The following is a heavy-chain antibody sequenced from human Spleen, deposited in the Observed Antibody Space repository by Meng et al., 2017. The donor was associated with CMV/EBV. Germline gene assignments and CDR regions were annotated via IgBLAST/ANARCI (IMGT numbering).Heavy chain of an antibody. CDR1: GFTFSSYG. CDR3: AKERNIVVVPAASGD. V-gene: IGHV3-30*02. J-gene: IGHJ4*02. Sequence: GESLKISCAASGFTFSSYGMHWVRQAPGKGLEWVAFIWYDGSNKYYADSVKGRFTISRDNSKNTLYLQMNSLRAEDTAVYYCAKERNIVVVPAASGDWGQGTLVTVSS. CDR2: IWYDGSNK. D-gene: IGHD2-2*01.